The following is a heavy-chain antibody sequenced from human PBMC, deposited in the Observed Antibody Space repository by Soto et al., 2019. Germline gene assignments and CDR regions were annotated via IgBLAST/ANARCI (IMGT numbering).Heavy chain of an antibody. CDR3: ARDERGSSSDYDYYYLDV. D-gene: IGHD6-6*01. V-gene: IGHV4-59*01. CDR1: GGSISSYY. CDR2: IYYSGST. Sequence: SETLSLTCTVSGGSISSYYWSWIRQPPGKGLEWIGYIYYSGSTNYNPSLKSRVTISVDTSKNQFSLKLSSVTAADTAVYYCARDERGSSSDYDYYYLDVGGKGTTVTVSS. J-gene: IGHJ6*03.